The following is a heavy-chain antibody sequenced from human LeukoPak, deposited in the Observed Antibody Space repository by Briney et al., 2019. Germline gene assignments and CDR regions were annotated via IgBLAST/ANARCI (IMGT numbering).Heavy chain of an antibody. V-gene: IGHV4-61*02. CDR3: ARGWELQTFDY. Sequence: CNPSLKSRVTISLDTPKNQFSLKLSSVTAADTAVYYCARGWELQTFDYWGQGTLVTVSS. J-gene: IGHJ4*02. D-gene: IGHD1-26*01.